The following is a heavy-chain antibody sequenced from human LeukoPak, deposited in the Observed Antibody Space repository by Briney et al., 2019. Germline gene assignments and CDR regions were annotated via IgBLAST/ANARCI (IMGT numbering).Heavy chain of an antibody. Sequence: ASVKVSCKASGYTFTSYDINWVRQATGQGLEWMGWMNPNSGNTGYAQKFQGRVTMTRNTSISTAYMELSSLRAEDTAVYYCAKEQRFVGQAFDYWGQGTLVTVSS. J-gene: IGHJ4*02. V-gene: IGHV1-8*01. CDR1: GYTFTSYD. D-gene: IGHD6-25*01. CDR2: MNPNSGNT. CDR3: AKEQRFVGQAFDY.